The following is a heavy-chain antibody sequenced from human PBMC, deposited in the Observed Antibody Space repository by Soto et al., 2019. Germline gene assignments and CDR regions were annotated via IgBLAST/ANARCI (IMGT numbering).Heavy chain of an antibody. Sequence: GGSLRLSCAASGFTFGTYAMTWVRQAPGKGLERVSVITGSGSSSYYADSVKGRFTISRDNSKNTLYLQMKSLRAEDTAVYYCAKMGFRSSTGSYDYTMDVWGQGTTVTVPS. CDR1: GFTFGTYA. CDR2: ITGSGSSS. CDR3: AKMGFRSSTGSYDYTMDV. D-gene: IGHD5-12*01. V-gene: IGHV3-23*01. J-gene: IGHJ6*02.